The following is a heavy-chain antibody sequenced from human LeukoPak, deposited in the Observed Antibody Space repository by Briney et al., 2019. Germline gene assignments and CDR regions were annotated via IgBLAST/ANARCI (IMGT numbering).Heavy chain of an antibody. V-gene: IGHV4-39*01. D-gene: IGHD5-18*01. CDR3: ARLNRLWLAYMDV. CDR1: GGSISSISYY. J-gene: IGHJ6*03. Sequence: PSETLSLTCTVSGGSISSISYYWGWIRQPPGKALEWIGSMYHNGSTYYNPSLKSRVTISVDTSKNQFSLKLTSVTAADTAVYYCARLNRLWLAYMDVWGKGTTVTISS. CDR2: MYHNGST.